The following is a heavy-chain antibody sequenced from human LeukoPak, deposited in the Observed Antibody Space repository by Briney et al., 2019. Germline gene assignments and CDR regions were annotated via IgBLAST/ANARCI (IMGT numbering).Heavy chain of an antibody. CDR1: GYTFTSYY. J-gene: IGHJ6*02. D-gene: IGHD5-18*01. CDR3: ARDRIQLDRYYYYGMDV. V-gene: IGHV1-46*01. Sequence: ASVKVSCKASGYTFTSYYMHWVRQAPGQGLEWMGIINPSGGSTSYAQKFQGRVTMTRDTSTSTVYMELSSLRSEDTVVYYCARDRIQLDRYYYYGMDVWGQGTTVTVSS. CDR2: INPSGGST.